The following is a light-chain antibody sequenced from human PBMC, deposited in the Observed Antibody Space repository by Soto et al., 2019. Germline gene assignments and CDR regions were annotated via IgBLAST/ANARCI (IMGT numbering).Light chain of an antibody. V-gene: IGKV1-5*01. J-gene: IGKJ1*01. CDR2: DAS. CDR1: QSISQW. Sequence: DIQMTQSPSTLSPSVGDRVAITCRASQSISQWVAWYQQKPWRAPELLIYDASKLKSGVPSRFSGSGSGTEFSLTITSLQPDDSAMYYCQQYNGYSWTFGRGTRVDIK. CDR3: QQYNGYSWT.